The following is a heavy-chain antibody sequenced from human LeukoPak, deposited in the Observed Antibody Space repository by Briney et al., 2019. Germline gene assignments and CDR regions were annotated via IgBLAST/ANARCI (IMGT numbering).Heavy chain of an antibody. CDR3: ARDSYQDYYGRFDP. Sequence: PGGSLRLSCAASGFSFSNHGMHWVRQAPGTRLEWVAVIWDDGNNKRYANSVNGRFTISRDNSENTLYLQMNGLTAEDTAMYYCARDSYQDYYGRFDPWGQGTLVIVSS. CDR1: GFSFSNHG. J-gene: IGHJ5*02. CDR2: IWDDGNNK. V-gene: IGHV3-33*01. D-gene: IGHD3-10*01.